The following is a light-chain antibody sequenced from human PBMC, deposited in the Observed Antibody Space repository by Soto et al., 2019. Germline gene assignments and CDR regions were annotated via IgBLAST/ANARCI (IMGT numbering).Light chain of an antibody. CDR2: DAS. CDR3: QHYDGSQWT. J-gene: IGKJ1*01. V-gene: IGKV3-20*01. CDR1: QSVSSTY. Sequence: EIVLTQSPGTLSLSPGERATLSCRASQSVSSTYLAWYQQKPGQAPRLLIYDASSMATGIPDRFSGSGSGTDFTLTISRLEPADFAVYYCQHYDGSQWTFGQGTQVEIK.